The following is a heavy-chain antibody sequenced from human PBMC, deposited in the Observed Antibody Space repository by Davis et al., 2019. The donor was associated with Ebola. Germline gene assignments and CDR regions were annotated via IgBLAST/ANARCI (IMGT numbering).Heavy chain of an antibody. CDR2: INHSGST. V-gene: IGHV4-34*01. J-gene: IGHJ6*02. Sequence: MPSETLSLTCAAYGGSFSGYYWSWICQPPGKGLEWIGEINHSGSTNYNPSLKSRVTISVDTSKNQFSLKLSSVTAADTAVYYCARGRKGYYYYGMDVWGQGTTVTVSS. CDR3: ARGRKGYYYYGMDV. CDR1: GGSFSGYY.